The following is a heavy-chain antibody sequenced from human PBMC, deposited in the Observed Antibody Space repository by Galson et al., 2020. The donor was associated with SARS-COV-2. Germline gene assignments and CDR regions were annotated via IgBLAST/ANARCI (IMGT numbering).Heavy chain of an antibody. D-gene: IGHD3-10*01. CDR2: INSDGSST. CDR3: ARDQYSGWFGDGQGMDV. V-gene: IGHV3-74*01. J-gene: IGHJ6*02. CDR1: GFTFNKYW. Sequence: GESLKISCAAPGFTFNKYWMHWVRQAPGKGLVWVSRINSDGSSTSYAHSGKGRFTISRDNAKNTLYLQMNSQRAEDTAVYYCARDQYSGWFGDGQGMDVWGQGTTVTVSS.